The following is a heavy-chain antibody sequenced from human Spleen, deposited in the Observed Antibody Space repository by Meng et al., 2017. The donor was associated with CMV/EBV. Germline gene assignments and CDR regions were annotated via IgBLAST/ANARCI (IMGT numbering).Heavy chain of an antibody. CDR1: GDSISSDIW. V-gene: IGHV4-4*02. D-gene: IGHD6-19*01. CDR3: ARGRSGWSYFDY. Sequence: QVQLQESGPGLVKPSWTLSLTCTVSGDSISSDIWWSWIRQPPGKGLEWIGEINHSGSTNYNPSLKSRVTISVDTSKNQFSLKLSSVTAADTAVYYCARGRSGWSYFDYWGQGTLVTVSS. CDR2: INHSGST. J-gene: IGHJ4*02.